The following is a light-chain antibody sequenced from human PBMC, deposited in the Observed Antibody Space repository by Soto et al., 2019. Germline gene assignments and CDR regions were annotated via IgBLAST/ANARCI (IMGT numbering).Light chain of an antibody. CDR1: QDISTY. Sequence: IQVTQSPSSLSASLGARVSSTCWASQDISTYLAWYQQKPGKAPTLLIYAASTLQSGVPSRFSGSGFGTDFTLTISSLQAEDFATYYCQQLRSYPSTFGGGTKVDI. CDR2: AAS. V-gene: IGKV1-9*01. J-gene: IGKJ4*01. CDR3: QQLRSYPST.